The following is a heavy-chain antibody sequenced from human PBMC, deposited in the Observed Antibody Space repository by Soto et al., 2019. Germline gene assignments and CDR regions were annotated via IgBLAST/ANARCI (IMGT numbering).Heavy chain of an antibody. CDR2: ISSSGSTI. V-gene: IGHV3-48*03. CDR1: GFTFSSYE. J-gene: IGHJ5*02. D-gene: IGHD3-22*01. CDR3: ARGYSRGYYYWFDP. Sequence: GGSLRLSCAASGFTFSSYEMNWVRQAPGKGLEWVSYISSSGSTIYYADSGKGRFTISRDNAKNSLYLQMNSLRAEDTAVYVCARGYSRGYYYWFDPWGQGNLVTVPS.